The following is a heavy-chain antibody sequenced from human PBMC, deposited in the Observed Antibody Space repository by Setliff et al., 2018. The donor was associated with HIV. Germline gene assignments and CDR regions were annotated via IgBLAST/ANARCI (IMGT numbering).Heavy chain of an antibody. D-gene: IGHD2-15*01. V-gene: IGHV3-20*04. CDR3: ARVDCSGGTCYSANYYYYYAMYV. J-gene: IGHJ6*02. CDR2: INWNGGNN. CDR1: GFTVSSSY. Sequence: GSLRLSCAGSGFTVSSSYMTWVRQAPGKGLEWVSGINWNGGNNGYGDSVKGRFTISRDNAKNFLYLQMNSLRAEDTALYYCARVDCSGGTCYSANYYYYYAMYVWGQGSTGTVSS.